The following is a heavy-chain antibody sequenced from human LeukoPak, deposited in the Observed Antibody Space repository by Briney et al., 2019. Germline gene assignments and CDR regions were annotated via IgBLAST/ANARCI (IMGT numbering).Heavy chain of an antibody. Sequence: SVKVSCKASGGTFSSYAISWVRQAPGQGLEWMGGIIPIFGTANYAQKFQGRVTITTDESTSTAYMELSSLRSEDTAVYYCARGGGSSSWSYYYYYYMDVWGQGTMVTVSS. CDR1: GGTFSSYA. CDR3: ARGGGSSSWSYYYYYYMDV. J-gene: IGHJ6*03. V-gene: IGHV1-69*05. D-gene: IGHD6-13*01. CDR2: IIPIFGTA.